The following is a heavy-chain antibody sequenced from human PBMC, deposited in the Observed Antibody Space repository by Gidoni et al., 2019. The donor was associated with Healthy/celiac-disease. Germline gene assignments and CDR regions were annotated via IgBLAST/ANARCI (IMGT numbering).Heavy chain of an antibody. J-gene: IGHJ3*02. CDR1: GGSIRSSSYY. Sequence: QLQLQESGPGLVKPSETLSPTCTVSGGSIRSSSYYGGWIRQPPGKGLEWIGSIYYSGSTYYNPSLKSRVTISVDTSKNQFSLKLSSVTAADTAVYYCARGWTGRGYSYGRDAFDIWGQGTMVTVSS. CDR3: ARGWTGRGYSYGRDAFDI. CDR2: IYYSGST. V-gene: IGHV4-39*01. D-gene: IGHD5-18*01.